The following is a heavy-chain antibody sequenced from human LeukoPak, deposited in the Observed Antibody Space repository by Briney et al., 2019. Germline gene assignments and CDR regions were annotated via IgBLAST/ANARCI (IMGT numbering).Heavy chain of an antibody. CDR3: ARGKPETYYDFWSGYSTWYFDL. V-gene: IGHV1-8*03. D-gene: IGHD3-3*01. CDR1: GYTFTSYD. CDR2: MNPNSGNT. Sequence: ASVKVSGKASGYTFTSYDINWVRQATGQGLEWMGWMNPNSGNTGYAQKFQGRVTITRNTSISTAYMELSSLRSEDTAVYYCARGKPETYYDFWSGYSTWYFDLWGRGTLVTVSS. J-gene: IGHJ2*01.